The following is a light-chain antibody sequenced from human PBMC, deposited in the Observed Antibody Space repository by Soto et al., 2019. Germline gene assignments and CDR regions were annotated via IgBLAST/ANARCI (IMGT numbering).Light chain of an antibody. Sequence: IVLTQSPGTLSLSPGERATLSCRASQSLSSSYLAWYQQKPGQAPRLFIYGASTRATGIPARFSGSGSGTEFTLTISSLQSEDFAVYYCQQYNNWPRWTFGQGTKVDIK. J-gene: IGKJ1*01. CDR1: QSLSSSY. V-gene: IGKV3-15*01. CDR3: QQYNNWPRWT. CDR2: GAS.